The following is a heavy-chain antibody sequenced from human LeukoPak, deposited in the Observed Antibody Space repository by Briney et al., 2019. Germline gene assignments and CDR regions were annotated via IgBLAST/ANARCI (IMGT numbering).Heavy chain of an antibody. CDR3: AKDAVGELDYDSSGYPSPGAFDI. D-gene: IGHD3-22*01. CDR2: ISGSGGST. J-gene: IGHJ3*02. Sequence: GGSLRLSCAASGFTFSSYAMSWVRQAPGKGLEWVSAISGSGGSTYYADSVKGRFTISRDNSKNTLYLQMNSLRAEDTAVYYCAKDAVGELDYDSSGYPSPGAFDIWGQGTMVTVSS. V-gene: IGHV3-23*01. CDR1: GFTFSSYA.